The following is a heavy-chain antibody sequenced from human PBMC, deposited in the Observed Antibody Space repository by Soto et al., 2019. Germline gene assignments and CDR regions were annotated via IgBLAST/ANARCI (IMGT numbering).Heavy chain of an antibody. D-gene: IGHD6-19*01. J-gene: IGHJ4*02. CDR3: ARQRIAVAVFVPNTDY. CDR1: GGSISSSSYY. Sequence: QLQLQESGPGLVKPSETLSLTCTVSGGSISSSSYYWGWIRQPPGKGLEWIGSIYYSGSTYYNPSLKSRVTISVDTSKNQFSLKLSSVTAADTAVYYCARQRIAVAVFVPNTDYWGQGTLVTVSS. CDR2: IYYSGST. V-gene: IGHV4-39*01.